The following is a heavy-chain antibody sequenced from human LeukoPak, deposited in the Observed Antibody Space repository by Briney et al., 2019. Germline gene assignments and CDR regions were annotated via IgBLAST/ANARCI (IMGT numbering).Heavy chain of an antibody. D-gene: IGHD3-3*01. CDR2: ISAYNGNT. V-gene: IGHV1-18*01. Sequence: GASVKVSCKASGYTFTSYGISWVRQAPGQGLEWMGWISAYNGNTNYAQKLQGRVTMTTDTSTSTAYMELRSLRSDDTAVYYCARDRPTYYDFWSGSHDVFDIWGQGTMVTVSS. J-gene: IGHJ3*02. CDR3: ARDRPTYYDFWSGSHDVFDI. CDR1: GYTFTSYG.